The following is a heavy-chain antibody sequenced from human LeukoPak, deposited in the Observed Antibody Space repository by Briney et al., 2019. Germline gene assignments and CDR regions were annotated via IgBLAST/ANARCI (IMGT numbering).Heavy chain of an antibody. CDR2: TIDYRGSRNT. D-gene: IGHD1-26*01. CDR1: GHTFINYG. Sequence: ASVQISCKASGHTFINYGIGWVRQAPGQGLEGMGWTIDYRGSRNTEYSQKFQGRISMTKYTSTITAYMERRSTTSDAAAVYSCARVRQVGSSPDAFDIWGQGTMVTVSS. J-gene: IGHJ3*02. CDR3: ARVRQVGSSPDAFDI. V-gene: IGHV1-18*01.